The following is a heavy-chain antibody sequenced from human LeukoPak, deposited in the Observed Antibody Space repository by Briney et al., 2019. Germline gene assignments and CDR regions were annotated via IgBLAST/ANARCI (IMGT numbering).Heavy chain of an antibody. CDR3: ARQGSYGSVGNWFDP. CDR1: GFTFSSYA. J-gene: IGHJ5*02. D-gene: IGHD5-18*01. V-gene: IGHV3-23*01. CDR2: ISGSGGST. Sequence: GGSLRLSCAASGFTFSSYAMSWVRQAPGKGLEWVSAISGSGGSTYYADSVKGRFTISRDNSKNTLYLQMNSLRAEDTAVYYCARQGSYGSVGNWFDPWGQGTLVTVSS.